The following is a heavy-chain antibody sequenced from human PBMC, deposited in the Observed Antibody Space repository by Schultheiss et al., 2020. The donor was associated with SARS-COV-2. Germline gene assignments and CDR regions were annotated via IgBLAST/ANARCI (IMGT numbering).Heavy chain of an antibody. CDR1: GFSLNTYGVG. CDR3: AHSDSLGYCSGSDCFLKRFDP. Sequence: SGPTLVKPTQTLTLTCTFSGFSLNTYGVGVGWIRQPPGKALEWLAVIYWNDDKRYSPSLQSRVTITKDTSKNQVVLTMANMDPVDTATYYCAHSDSLGYCSGSDCFLKRFDPWGQGTLVTVS. CDR2: IYWNDDK. V-gene: IGHV2-5*01. J-gene: IGHJ5*02. D-gene: IGHD2-15*01.